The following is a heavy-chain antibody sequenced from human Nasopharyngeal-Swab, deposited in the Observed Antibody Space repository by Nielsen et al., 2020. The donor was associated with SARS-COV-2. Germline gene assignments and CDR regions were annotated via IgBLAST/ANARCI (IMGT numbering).Heavy chain of an antibody. CDR1: GYTFTSYA. CDR3: ARVASHGSGKGTVDY. J-gene: IGHJ4*02. V-gene: IGHV1-3*01. CDR2: INAGNGNT. D-gene: IGHD3-10*01. Sequence: ASVKVSCKASGYTFTSYAMHWVRQAPGQRLEWMGWINAGNGNTKYSQKFQGRVTITRDTSASTAYMELSSLGSEDTAVYYCARVASHGSGKGTVDYWGQGTLVTVSS.